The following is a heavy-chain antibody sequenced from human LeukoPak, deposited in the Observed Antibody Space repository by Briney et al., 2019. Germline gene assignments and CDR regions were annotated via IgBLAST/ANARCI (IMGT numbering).Heavy chain of an antibody. CDR3: ARGLGPYCSSTSCQNWFDP. Sequence: ASVKVSCKASGYIFTSYGISWVRQAPGQGLEWMGWISAYNGNTNYAQKLQGRVTMTTDTSTSTAYMELRSLRSDDTAVYYCARGLGPYCSSTSCQNWFDPWGQGTLVTVSS. CDR2: ISAYNGNT. D-gene: IGHD2-2*01. V-gene: IGHV1-18*01. J-gene: IGHJ5*02. CDR1: GYIFTSYG.